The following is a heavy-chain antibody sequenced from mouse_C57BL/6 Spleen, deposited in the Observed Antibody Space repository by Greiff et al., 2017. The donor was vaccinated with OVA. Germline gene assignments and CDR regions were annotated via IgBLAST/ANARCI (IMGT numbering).Heavy chain of an antibody. J-gene: IGHJ1*03. Sequence: VQLQQSGPVLVKPGASVKMSCKASGYTFTDYYMNWVKQSHGKSLEWIGVINPYNGGTSYNQKFKGKATLTVDKSSSTAYMELNSLTSEDSAVYYCARGLSLYGSSHWYFDVWGTGTTVTVSS. CDR1: GYTFTDYY. V-gene: IGHV1-19*01. D-gene: IGHD1-1*01. CDR2: INPYNGGT. CDR3: ARGLSLYGSSHWYFDV.